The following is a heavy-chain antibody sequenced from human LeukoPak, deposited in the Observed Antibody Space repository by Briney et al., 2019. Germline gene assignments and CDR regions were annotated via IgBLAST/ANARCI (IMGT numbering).Heavy chain of an antibody. CDR1: GGFVSSGSYY. CDR2: IYYSGST. V-gene: IGHV4-61*01. CDR3: ARALGYCSSTSCYNYYYYGMDV. D-gene: IGHD2-2*01. J-gene: IGHJ6*02. Sequence: SETLSLTCAVSGGFVSSGSYYWSWIRQPPGKGLEWIGYIYYSGSTNYNPSLKSRVTISVDTSKNQFSLKLSSVTAADTAVYYCARALGYCSSTSCYNYYYYGMDVWGQGTTVTVSS.